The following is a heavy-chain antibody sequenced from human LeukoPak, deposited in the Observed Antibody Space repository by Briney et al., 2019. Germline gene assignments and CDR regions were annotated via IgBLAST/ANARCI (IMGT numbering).Heavy chain of an antibody. V-gene: IGHV4-39*07. CDR3: ARVKRASYSSSWSVNYYYYYMDV. CDR1: GGSISSSSYY. D-gene: IGHD6-13*01. Sequence: SKTLSLTCTVSGGSISSSSYYWGWIRQPPGKGLEWIGSIYYSGSTYYNPSLKSRVTISVDTSKNQFSLKLSSVTAADTAVYYCARVKRASYSSSWSVNYYYYYMDVWGKGTTVTVSS. CDR2: IYYSGST. J-gene: IGHJ6*03.